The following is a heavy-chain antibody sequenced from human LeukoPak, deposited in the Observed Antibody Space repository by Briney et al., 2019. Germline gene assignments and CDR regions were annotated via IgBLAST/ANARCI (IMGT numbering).Heavy chain of an antibody. J-gene: IGHJ4*02. Sequence: PGGSLRLSCAASGFTFSDYAMHWVRQAPGKGLEYVSVISSNGGSTYYADSVKGRFTISRDNAKNSLYLQMNSLRAEDTALYYCARVSRPGNYWVVAYYFDYWGQGTLVTVSS. V-gene: IGHV3-64*02. CDR1: GFTFSDYA. CDR2: ISSNGGST. D-gene: IGHD1-7*01. CDR3: ARVSRPGNYWVVAYYFDY.